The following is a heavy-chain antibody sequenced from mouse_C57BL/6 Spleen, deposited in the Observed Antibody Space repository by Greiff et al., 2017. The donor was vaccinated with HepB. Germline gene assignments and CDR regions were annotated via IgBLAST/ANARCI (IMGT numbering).Heavy chain of an antibody. V-gene: IGHV1-69*01. CDR3: AILLFVLYYDV. CDR2: IDPSDSYT. D-gene: IGHD6-1*01. CDR1: GYTFTSYW. Sequence: QVQLQQSGAELVMPGASVKLSCKASGYTFTSYWMHWVKQRPGQGLEWIGEIDPSDSYTNYNQKFKGKSTLTVDKSSSTAYMQLSSLTSEDSAVYYCAILLFVLYYDVWGTGTTVTVSS. J-gene: IGHJ1*03.